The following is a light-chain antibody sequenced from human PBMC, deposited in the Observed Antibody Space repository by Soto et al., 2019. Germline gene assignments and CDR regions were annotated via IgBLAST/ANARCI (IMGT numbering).Light chain of an antibody. Sequence: DIQLTQSPSFLSASVGDRVTITCRTSQDIRSYLAWYQQKPGKAPQLLISAASTLQSGVPSRFSGSGSGTEFTLTISSLQTEDFATYYCQQIKSYPLSFGGGTKVEI. V-gene: IGKV1-9*01. CDR3: QQIKSYPLS. CDR1: QDIRSY. CDR2: AAS. J-gene: IGKJ4*01.